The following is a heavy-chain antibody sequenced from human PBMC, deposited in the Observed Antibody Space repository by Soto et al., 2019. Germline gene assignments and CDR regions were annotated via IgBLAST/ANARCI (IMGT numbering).Heavy chain of an antibody. CDR1: GVTFSSYS. Sequence: GWSLRLSCAASGVTFSSYSMNGVRQAPGKGLEWVSYISSSSSTIYYADSVKGRFTISRDNAKNSLYLQMNSLRDEDTAVYYCARDRNGPSYGMDVWGQGTTVTVSS. D-gene: IGHD2-8*01. V-gene: IGHV3-48*02. CDR2: ISSSSSTI. CDR3: ARDRNGPSYGMDV. J-gene: IGHJ6*02.